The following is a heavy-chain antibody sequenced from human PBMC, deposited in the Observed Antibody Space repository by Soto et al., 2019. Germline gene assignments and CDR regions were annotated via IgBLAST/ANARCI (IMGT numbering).Heavy chain of an antibody. CDR2: INHSGST. CDR1: GGSFSGYC. V-gene: IGHV4-34*01. Sequence: QVQLQQWGAGLLKPSETLSLTCAVYGGSFSGYCWSWIRQPPGKGLEWIGEINHSGSTNYNPSLKSRVTISVDTSKNQFSQKLSSVTAADSAVYYCAISEGKASSLIDYWGQGTLVTVSS. CDR3: AISEGKASSLIDY. D-gene: IGHD6-13*01. J-gene: IGHJ4*02.